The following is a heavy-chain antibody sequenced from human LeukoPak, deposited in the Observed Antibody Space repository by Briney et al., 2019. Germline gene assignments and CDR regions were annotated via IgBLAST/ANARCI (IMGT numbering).Heavy chain of an antibody. Sequence: GGSLRLSCAASGFTFDDYAMHWVRQAPGKGLEWVSGISWNSGSIGYADSVKGRFTISRDNANNSLYLQMNSLRAEDTALYYCAKEIGKDYYDSRWYAFDIWGQGTMVTVSS. CDR2: ISWNSGSI. D-gene: IGHD3-22*01. J-gene: IGHJ3*02. V-gene: IGHV3-9*01. CDR3: AKEIGKDYYDSRWYAFDI. CDR1: GFTFDDYA.